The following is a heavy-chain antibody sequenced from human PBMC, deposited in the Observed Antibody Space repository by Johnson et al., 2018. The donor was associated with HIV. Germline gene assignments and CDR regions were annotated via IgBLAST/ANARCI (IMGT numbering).Heavy chain of an antibody. D-gene: IGHD1-26*01. J-gene: IGHJ3*02. CDR2: ISYDGSNK. Sequence: VQLVESGGGVVQPGRSLRLSCVVSGFTFSSYTMHWIRQAPGKGLEWVAVISYDGSNKYYADSVKGRFTISRDNSKNTLYLQMNSLRAEDTAVYYCAKDRRQSSWELLDDAFDIWGQGTMVTVSS. V-gene: IGHV3-30*04. CDR1: GFTFSSYT. CDR3: AKDRRQSSWELLDDAFDI.